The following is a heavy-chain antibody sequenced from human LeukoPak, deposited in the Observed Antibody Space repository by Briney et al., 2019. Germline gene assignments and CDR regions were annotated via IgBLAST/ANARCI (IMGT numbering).Heavy chain of an antibody. Sequence: PGGSLRLSCAVSGFTFSSYWMHWVRQAPGKGLVWVSHIKTDGSTTAYADSVKGRFTISRDNAKNTLYLQMNSLRAEDMGVYYCASSGSYRFDHWGQGTLVTVSS. CDR2: IKTDGSTT. CDR1: GFTFSSYW. J-gene: IGHJ4*02. D-gene: IGHD1-26*01. V-gene: IGHV3-74*01. CDR3: ASSGSYRFDH.